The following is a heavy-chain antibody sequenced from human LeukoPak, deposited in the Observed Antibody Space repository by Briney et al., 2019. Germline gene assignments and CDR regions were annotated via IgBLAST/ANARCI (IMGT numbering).Heavy chain of an antibody. CDR2: IYHSGST. CDR3: ARERWGLALVGAFDAFDI. Sequence: PSQTLSLTCTVSGGSTSSGGYYWSWIRQPPGKGLEWIGYIYHSGSTYYNPSLKSRVTISVDRSKNQFSLKLSSVTAADTAVYYCARERWGLALVGAFDAFDIWGQGTMVTVSS. D-gene: IGHD1-26*01. J-gene: IGHJ3*02. CDR1: GGSTSSGGYY. V-gene: IGHV4-30-2*01.